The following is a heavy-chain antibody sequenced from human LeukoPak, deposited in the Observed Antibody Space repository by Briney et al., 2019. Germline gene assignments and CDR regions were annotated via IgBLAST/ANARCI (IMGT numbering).Heavy chain of an antibody. V-gene: IGHV4-38-2*01. CDR2: IYHSGST. CDR3: ARASITMVRGVIQGPNWFDP. J-gene: IGHJ5*02. CDR1: GYSISSGYY. D-gene: IGHD3-10*01. Sequence: SETLSRTCAVSGYSISSGYYWGWIRQPPGKGLEWIGSIYHSGSTYYNPSLKSRVTISVDTSKNQFSLKLSSATAADTAVYYCARASITMVRGVIQGPNWFDPWGQGTLVTVSS.